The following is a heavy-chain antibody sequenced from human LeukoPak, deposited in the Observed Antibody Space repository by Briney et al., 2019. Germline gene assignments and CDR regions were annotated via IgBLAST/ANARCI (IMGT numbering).Heavy chain of an antibody. V-gene: IGHV4-59*01. D-gene: IGHD6-19*01. CDR3: ARELGVAVAGNWFDP. J-gene: IGHJ5*02. CDR2: IYYSGST. Sequence: PSETLSLTCAVYGESFSGYYWSWIRQPPGKGLEWIGYIYYSGSTNYNPSLKSRVTISVDTSKNQFSLKLSSVTAADTAVYYCARELGVAVAGNWFDPWGQGTLVTVSS. CDR1: GESFSGYY.